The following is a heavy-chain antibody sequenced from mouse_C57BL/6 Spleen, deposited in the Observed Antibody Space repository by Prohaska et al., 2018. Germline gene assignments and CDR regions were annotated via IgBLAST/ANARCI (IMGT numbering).Heavy chain of an antibody. CDR3: ARDRWSYAMDY. CDR1: GFTFSSYA. D-gene: IGHD1-1*02. J-gene: IGHJ4*01. CDR2: ISDGGSYS. V-gene: IGHV5-4*01. Sequence: EVQLVESGGGLVKPGGSLKLSCAASGFTFSSYAMSWVRQTPEKRLEWVATISDGGSYSYYPDNVKGRFTISRDNAKNNLYLQMSHLKSEDTAMYYCARDRWSYAMDYWGQGTSVTVSS.